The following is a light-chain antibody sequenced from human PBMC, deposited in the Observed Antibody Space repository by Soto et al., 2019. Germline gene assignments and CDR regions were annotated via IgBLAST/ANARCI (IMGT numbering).Light chain of an antibody. CDR3: QQRSNWSYT. J-gene: IGKJ2*01. CDR2: DAS. CDR1: QSVSSY. Sequence: EIVLTQSPATLSLSPGERATLSCRASQSVSSYLAWYQQKPGQAPGLLIYDASNRATGIPARFSGSGSGTDFTLTISSLEPEDFVVYYCQQRSNWSYTFGQGTKLEIK. V-gene: IGKV3-11*01.